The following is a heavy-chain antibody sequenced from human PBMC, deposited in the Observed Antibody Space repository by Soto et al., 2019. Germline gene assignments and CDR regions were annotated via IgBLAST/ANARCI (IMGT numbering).Heavy chain of an antibody. CDR1: GFTFSSYG. V-gene: IGHV3-33*01. CDR3: ARPSVGIAAAGTSELDY. Sequence: GGSLRLSCAASGFTFSSYGMHWVRQAPGKGLEWVAVIWYDGSNKYYADSVKGRFTISRDNSKNTLYLQMNSLGAEDTAVYYCARPSVGIAAAGTSELDYWGQGTLVTVSS. J-gene: IGHJ4*02. D-gene: IGHD6-13*01. CDR2: IWYDGSNK.